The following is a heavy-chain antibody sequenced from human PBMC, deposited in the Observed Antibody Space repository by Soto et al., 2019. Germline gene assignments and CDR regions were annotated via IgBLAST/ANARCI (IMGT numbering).Heavy chain of an antibody. D-gene: IGHD4-17*01. Sequence: PSETLSLTCTVSGGSVSSGSYYWSWIRQSPGKGLEWIGYIYYSGSTNYNPSLKSRVTISVDTSKNQFSLKLSSVTAADTAVYYCARSHGDFYYYYGMDVWGQGTTVTVSS. CDR3: ARSHGDFYYYYGMDV. J-gene: IGHJ6*02. CDR2: IYYSGST. CDR1: GGSVSSGSYY. V-gene: IGHV4-61*01.